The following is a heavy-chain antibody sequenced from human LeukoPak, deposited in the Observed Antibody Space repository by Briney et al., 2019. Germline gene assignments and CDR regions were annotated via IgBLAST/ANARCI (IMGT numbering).Heavy chain of an antibody. J-gene: IGHJ4*02. D-gene: IGHD1-26*01. Sequence: PSETLSLICTVSGASSSNYYWSWIRQTPEKGLGWMRHIHTSGASRYYPSLESRLTLSIDTSRNHLSLKLTSVTAADTAVYFCARLGSYHDFWGQGALVTVSS. CDR2: IHTSGAS. V-gene: IGHV4-4*09. CDR3: ARLGSYHDF. CDR1: GASSSNYY.